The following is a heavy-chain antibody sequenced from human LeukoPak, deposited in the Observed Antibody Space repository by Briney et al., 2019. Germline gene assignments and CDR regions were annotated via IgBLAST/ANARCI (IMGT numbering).Heavy chain of an antibody. CDR3: ARDPEPYCSGGSCSTRGYFDY. CDR2: IIPIFGTA. Sequence: SVKVSCKASGGTFSSYAISWVRQAPGQGLEWMGGIIPIFGTANYAQKFQGRVTITADESTSTAYMELSSLRSEDTAVYYCARDPEPYCSGGSCSTRGYFDYWGQGTLVTVSS. D-gene: IGHD2-15*01. V-gene: IGHV1-69*01. CDR1: GGTFSSYA. J-gene: IGHJ4*02.